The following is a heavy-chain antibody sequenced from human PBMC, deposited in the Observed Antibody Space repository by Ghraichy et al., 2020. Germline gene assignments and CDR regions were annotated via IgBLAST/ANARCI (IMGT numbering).Heavy chain of an antibody. J-gene: IGHJ4*02. Sequence: ESLNISCTVSGGSIGSSTYYWGWIRQPPGKGLEWIGSINYSGNSYHKPSLKSRVTISVDTSKNQFSLNLRSVTAADPAVYYCARTSAWYNFYYWGQGTLVTVSS. CDR2: INYSGNS. V-gene: IGHV4-39*01. CDR1: GGSIGSSTYY. D-gene: IGHD6-19*01. CDR3: ARTSAWYNFYY.